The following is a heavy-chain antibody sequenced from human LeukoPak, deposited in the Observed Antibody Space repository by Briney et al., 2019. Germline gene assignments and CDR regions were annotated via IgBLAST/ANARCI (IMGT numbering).Heavy chain of an antibody. Sequence: SETLSLTCAVYGGSFSGYYWSWIRQPPGKGLEWIGEINHRGSTNYNPSLKSRVTISVDTSKNQFSLKLSSVTAADTAVYYCARTPYSSSWYGYFQHWGQGTLVTVSS. V-gene: IGHV4-34*01. CDR1: GGSFSGYY. J-gene: IGHJ1*01. CDR2: INHRGST. D-gene: IGHD6-13*01. CDR3: ARTPYSSSWYGYFQH.